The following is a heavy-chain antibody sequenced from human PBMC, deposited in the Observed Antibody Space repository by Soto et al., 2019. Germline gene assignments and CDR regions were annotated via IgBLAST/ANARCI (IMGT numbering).Heavy chain of an antibody. CDR1: GGSFTAYQ. Sequence: SETLSLTCGVYGGSFTAYQWNWIRQSPGQGLEWIGEINHSGTTKYNPSLASRINLSVDTSKKQFSLKMFSVTAADTAIYYFARGWRFDPWGQGTQVTVSS. CDR3: ARGWRFDP. D-gene: IGHD1-1*01. J-gene: IGHJ5*02. V-gene: IGHV4-34*01. CDR2: INHSGTT.